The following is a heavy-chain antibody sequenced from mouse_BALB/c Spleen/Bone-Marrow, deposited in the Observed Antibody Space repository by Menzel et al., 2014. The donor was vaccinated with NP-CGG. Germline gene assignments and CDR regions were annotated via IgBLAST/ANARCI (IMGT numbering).Heavy chain of an antibody. CDR3: ARRDYGSSFYAMDY. J-gene: IGHJ4*01. D-gene: IGHD1-1*01. V-gene: IGHV1S135*01. CDR2: IDPFNGGT. Sequence: VQLQQSGPELMKPGASVKISCKAPGYSFTSYYMHWVKQSHGKSLEWIGYIDPFNGGTSYNQKFKGKATLTVDKSSSTAYMHLSSLTSEDSAVYYCARRDYGSSFYAMDYWGQGTSVTVSS. CDR1: GYSFTSYY.